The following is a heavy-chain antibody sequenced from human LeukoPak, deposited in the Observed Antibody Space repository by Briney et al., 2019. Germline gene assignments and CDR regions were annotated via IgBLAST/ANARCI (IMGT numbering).Heavy chain of an antibody. CDR2: IYTSGST. Sequence: SETLSLTCTVSGGSISSYYWSWLRQPAGKGLEWIGRIYTSGSTNYNPSLKSRVTMSVDTSKNQFSLKLSSVTAADTAVYYCARADSDYDSSGYYSRWAYYFDYWGQGTLVTVSS. CDR1: GGSISSYY. V-gene: IGHV4-4*07. D-gene: IGHD3-22*01. CDR3: ARADSDYDSSGYYSRWAYYFDY. J-gene: IGHJ4*02.